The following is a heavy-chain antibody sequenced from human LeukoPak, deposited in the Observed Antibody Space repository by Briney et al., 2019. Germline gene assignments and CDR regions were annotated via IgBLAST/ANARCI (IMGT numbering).Heavy chain of an antibody. Sequence: SETLSLTCAVSDSSISSGYLWGWIRQPPGKGLEWIGTLYHSGSTYYTPSLKSRVAISLGTSKTQFSLKLSSVTAADTALYYCATLLSDYGAHYFDSWGQGVLVTVSS. D-gene: IGHD4-17*01. J-gene: IGHJ4*02. CDR3: ATLLSDYGAHYFDS. CDR1: DSSISSGYL. V-gene: IGHV4-38-2*01. CDR2: LYHSGST.